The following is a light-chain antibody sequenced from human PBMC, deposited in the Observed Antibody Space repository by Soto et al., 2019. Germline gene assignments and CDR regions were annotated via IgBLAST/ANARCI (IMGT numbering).Light chain of an antibody. CDR2: TAS. CDR1: QGVGSY. V-gene: IGKV1-9*01. CDR3: QQLHDYPLT. Sequence: IQLTQSPSSLSASVGDRVTITCRASQGVGSYLAWYQQKPGKAPNLLIYTASTLQSGVPSRFSGSGSGTDFTLTIISLQPEDFATYFCQQLHDYPLTFGGGTKVDIK. J-gene: IGKJ4*01.